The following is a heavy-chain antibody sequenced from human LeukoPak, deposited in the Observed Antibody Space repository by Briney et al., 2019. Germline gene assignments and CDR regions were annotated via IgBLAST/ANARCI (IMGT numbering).Heavy chain of an antibody. CDR2: IYYSGST. Sequence: PSETLSLTCTVSGGSISSYYWSWIRQPPGKGLEWIGYIYYSGSTNYNPSLKSRVTISVDTSKNQFSLKLSSVTAADTAVYYCAREVNDYRGDYYYYMDVWGKGTTVTVSS. J-gene: IGHJ6*03. CDR3: AREVNDYRGDYYYYMDV. D-gene: IGHD4-11*01. V-gene: IGHV4-59*01. CDR1: GGSISSYY.